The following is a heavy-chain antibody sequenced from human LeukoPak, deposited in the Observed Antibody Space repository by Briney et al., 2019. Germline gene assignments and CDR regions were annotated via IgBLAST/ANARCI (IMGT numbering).Heavy chain of an antibody. D-gene: IGHD5-18*01. CDR2: IYYNGGT. V-gene: IGHV4-31*03. J-gene: IGHJ4*02. Sequence: SQTLSLTCTVSGGSISSNTYYWSWIRQHPGKGLEWIGFIYYNGGTYYNPSLKSRVTISVDTSKNQFSLRLSSVTTEDTAVYYCARDLGDTAMGSFSFDYWGQGTLVTVSS. CDR3: ARDLGDTAMGSFSFDY. CDR1: GGSISSNTYY.